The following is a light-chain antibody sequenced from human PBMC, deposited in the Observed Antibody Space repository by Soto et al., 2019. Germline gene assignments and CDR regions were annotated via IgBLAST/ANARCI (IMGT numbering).Light chain of an antibody. CDR3: SSYTSSTTLVV. Sequence: QSALTQPASVSGSPGQSITISCTGTSSDVGGYNYVSWYQQYPGKAPKLMIYDVTNRPSEVSHRFSGSKCGNTASLTISGLQAEDEANYYCSSYTSSTTLVVFGGGTKLTVL. CDR2: DVT. V-gene: IGLV2-14*03. CDR1: SSDVGGYNY. J-gene: IGLJ2*01.